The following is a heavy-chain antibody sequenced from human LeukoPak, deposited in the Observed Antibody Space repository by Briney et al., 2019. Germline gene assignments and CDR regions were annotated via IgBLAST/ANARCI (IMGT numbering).Heavy chain of an antibody. Sequence: PGGSLRLSCAASGFTFSSYGMHWVRQAPGKGLEWVAVISYDGSNKYYADSVKGRFTISRDNSKNTLYLQMNSLRAEDTAVYYCAKALDGPYYDFWSGYSDYYYYGMDVWGQGTTVTVSS. CDR1: GFTFSSYG. V-gene: IGHV3-30*18. J-gene: IGHJ6*02. D-gene: IGHD3-3*01. CDR2: ISYDGSNK. CDR3: AKALDGPYYDFWSGYSDYYYYGMDV.